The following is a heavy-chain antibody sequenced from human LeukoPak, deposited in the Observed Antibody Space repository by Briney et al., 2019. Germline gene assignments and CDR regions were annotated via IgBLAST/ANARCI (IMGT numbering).Heavy chain of an antibody. CDR1: GGTFSSYA. Sequence: SVTVSCKASGGTFSSYAISWVRQAPGQGLEWMGGIIPIFGTANYAQKFQGRVTITTDESTSTAYMELSSLRSEDTAVYYCVSIAAPGAFDIWGQGTMVTVSS. J-gene: IGHJ3*02. V-gene: IGHV1-69*05. CDR3: VSIAAPGAFDI. CDR2: IIPIFGTA. D-gene: IGHD6-6*01.